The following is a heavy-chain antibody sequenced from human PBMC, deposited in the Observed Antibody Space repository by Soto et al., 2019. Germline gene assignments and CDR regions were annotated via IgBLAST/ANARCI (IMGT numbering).Heavy chain of an antibody. CDR2: IKQDGSEK. V-gene: IGHV3-7*05. Sequence: ESGGGLVQPGGSLRLSCAASGFTFSSYWMSWVRQAPGKGLEWVANIKQDGSEKYYVDSVKGRFTISRDNAKNSLYLQMNSLRAEDTAVYYCARDRTIFGVVIPNYYYYYGMDVWGQGTTVTVSS. J-gene: IGHJ6*02. CDR3: ARDRTIFGVVIPNYYYYYGMDV. D-gene: IGHD3-3*01. CDR1: GFTFSSYW.